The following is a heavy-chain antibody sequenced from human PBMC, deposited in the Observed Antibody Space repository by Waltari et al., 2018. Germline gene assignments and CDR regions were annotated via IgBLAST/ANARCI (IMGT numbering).Heavy chain of an antibody. CDR3: ARGDPTAGAIDY. CDR2: IGAAGET. D-gene: IGHD3-9*01. CDR1: GFTISTYD. Sequence: EVQLVESGGGLVQPGGSLRLSCAASGFTISTYDGPWVRQVRGKGLEWVASIGAAGETKYLDSVKGRFTISRESAKNSLNLQMNSLTGGDTAVYHCARGDPTAGAIDYWGQGTLVTVSS. J-gene: IGHJ4*02. V-gene: IGHV3-13*01.